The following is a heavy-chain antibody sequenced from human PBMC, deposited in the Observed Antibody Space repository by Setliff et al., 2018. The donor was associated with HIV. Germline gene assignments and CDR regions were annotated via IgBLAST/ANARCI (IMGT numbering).Heavy chain of an antibody. Sequence: SETLSLTCTVSGGSISTYYLTWIRQPAGKGLEWIGRIFASGSTNYNPSLKSRVTMSVDTSKNQFSLRLSSVTAADTAVYYCARRSIVGVARGFYYYNLDVWGQGTTVTVSS. CDR1: GGSISTYY. J-gene: IGHJ6*02. CDR3: ARRSIVGVARGFYYYNLDV. D-gene: IGHD1-26*01. CDR2: IFASGST. V-gene: IGHV4-4*07.